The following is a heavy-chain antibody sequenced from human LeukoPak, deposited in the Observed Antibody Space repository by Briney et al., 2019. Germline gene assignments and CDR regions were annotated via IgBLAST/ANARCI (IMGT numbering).Heavy chain of an antibody. Sequence: GGSLRLFCAASGFTFSSYWMSWVRQAPGKGREGGANMNRDESEKKYVDCVKGRFNISRDHAAHSLYLQMTSLRVEDTAVYYCARDGGIIRFGGQDVWGQGTTVIVS. D-gene: IGHD3-16*01. CDR1: GFTFSSYW. J-gene: IGHJ6*02. CDR2: MNRDESEK. V-gene: IGHV3-7*01. CDR3: ARDGGIIRFGGQDV.